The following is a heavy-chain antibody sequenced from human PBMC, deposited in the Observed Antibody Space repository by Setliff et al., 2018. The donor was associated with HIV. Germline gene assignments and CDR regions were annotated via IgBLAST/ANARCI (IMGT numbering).Heavy chain of an antibody. CDR1: GFSFSTYG. Sequence: PGGSLRLSCAASGFSFSTYGMHWVRQAPGKGLEWVSYIRSSGNAIYYADSVKGRITISRDNSKNTLYLQMNSLRAEDTAVYYCARDGNFWSGPPGMDVWGKGTTVTAPQ. CDR2: IRSSGNAI. V-gene: IGHV3-48*01. D-gene: IGHD3-3*01. J-gene: IGHJ6*04. CDR3: ARDGNFWSGPPGMDV.